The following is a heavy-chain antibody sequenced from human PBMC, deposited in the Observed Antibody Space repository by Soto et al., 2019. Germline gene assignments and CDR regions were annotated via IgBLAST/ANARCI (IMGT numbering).Heavy chain of an antibody. CDR3: AGETYGGERFFDY. CDR1: GGSISSYY. J-gene: IGHJ4*02. CDR2: IYYSGST. Sequence: QVQLQESGPGLVKPSETLSLTCTVSGGSISSYYWSWIRQPPGKGLEWIGYIYYSGSTNYNPSLKRRVTISVDNSKNQFSLKLSSVTAADTAVYYCAGETYGGERFFDYWGQGTLVTVSS. V-gene: IGHV4-59*01. D-gene: IGHD3-16*01.